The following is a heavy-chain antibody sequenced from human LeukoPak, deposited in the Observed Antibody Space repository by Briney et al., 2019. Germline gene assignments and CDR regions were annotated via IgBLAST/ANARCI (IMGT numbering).Heavy chain of an antibody. J-gene: IGHJ3*02. CDR1: GGSISSYY. CDR3: ARAVVGATGGAFDI. D-gene: IGHD1-26*01. Sequence: SETLSLTCTVSGGSISSYYWSWIRQPPGKGLEWIGYIYYSGSTTYNPSLKSRVTISVDTSKNQFSLKLSSVTAADTAVYYCARAVVGATGGAFDIWGQGTMVTVSS. V-gene: IGHV4-59*01. CDR2: IYYSGST.